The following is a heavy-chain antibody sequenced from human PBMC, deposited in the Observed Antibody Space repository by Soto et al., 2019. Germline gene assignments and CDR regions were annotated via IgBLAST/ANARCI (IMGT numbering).Heavy chain of an antibody. D-gene: IGHD3-3*01. CDR2: IYTSGST. CDR1: GGSISSYY. V-gene: IGHV4-4*07. CDR3: ARDYVEGDFWSGYYLSGMYYFDY. J-gene: IGHJ4*02. Sequence: TLSLTCTVSGGSISSYYWSWIRQPAGKGLEWIGRIYTSGSTNYNPPLKSRVTMSVDTSKNQFSLKLSSVTAADTAVYYCARDYVEGDFWSGYYLSGMYYFDYWGQGTLVTVSS.